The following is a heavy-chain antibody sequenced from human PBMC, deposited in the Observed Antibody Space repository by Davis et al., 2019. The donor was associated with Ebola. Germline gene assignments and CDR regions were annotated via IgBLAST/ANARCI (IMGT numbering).Heavy chain of an antibody. CDR1: GFTFSDYY. CDR3: AREEGLVLEWLFAEY. V-gene: IGHV3-11*01. J-gene: IGHJ4*02. D-gene: IGHD3-3*01. CDR2: ISSSGSTI. Sequence: GGSLRLSCAASGFTFSDYYMSWIRQAPGKGLEWVSYISSSGSTIYYADSVKGRFTISRDNAKNSLYLQMNSLRAEDTAVYYCAREEGLVLEWLFAEYWGQGTLVTVSS.